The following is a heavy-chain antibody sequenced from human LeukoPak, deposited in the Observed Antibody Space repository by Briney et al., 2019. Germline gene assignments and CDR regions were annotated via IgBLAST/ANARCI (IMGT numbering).Heavy chain of an antibody. Sequence: ASVKVSCKATGDSFGNHDVNWVRQATGQGPEWMGWMNPNSGNTGFAQNFQGRVTLTRDTSTRTAYMELSGLRPEDTAVYYCARPVSGDGTAAAQFDYWGQGTLVTVSS. CDR3: ARPVSGDGTAAAQFDY. D-gene: IGHD6-13*01. CDR2: MNPNSGNT. CDR1: GDSFGNHD. V-gene: IGHV1-8*02. J-gene: IGHJ4*02.